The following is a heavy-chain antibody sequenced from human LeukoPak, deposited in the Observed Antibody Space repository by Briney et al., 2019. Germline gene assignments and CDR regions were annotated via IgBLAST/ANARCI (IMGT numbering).Heavy chain of an antibody. D-gene: IGHD3-10*01. V-gene: IGHV1-46*01. CDR2: INPSGGST. J-gene: IGHJ5*02. CDR3: ASEGGRIWFGESSFDP. Sequence: ASVKVSCKASGYTFTSYYMHWVRQAPGQGLEWMGIINPSGGSTSYAQKFQGRVTMTRDMSTSTVYMEPSSPRSEDTAVYYRASEGGRIWFGESSFDPWGQGTLVTVSS. CDR1: GYTFTSYY.